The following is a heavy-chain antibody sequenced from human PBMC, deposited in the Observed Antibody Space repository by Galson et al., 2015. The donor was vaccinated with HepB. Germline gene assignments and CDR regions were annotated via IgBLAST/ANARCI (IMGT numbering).Heavy chain of an antibody. D-gene: IGHD6-19*01. CDR3: ATEIIAVAARYFDL. J-gene: IGHJ2*01. Sequence: SLRLSCAASGFTFSSYAMHWVRQAPGKGLEWVAVISYDGSNKYYADSVKGRFTISRDNSKNTLYLQMNSLRAEDTAVYYCATEIIAVAARYFDLWGRGTLVTVSS. CDR1: GFTFSSYA. V-gene: IGHV3-30*04. CDR2: ISYDGSNK.